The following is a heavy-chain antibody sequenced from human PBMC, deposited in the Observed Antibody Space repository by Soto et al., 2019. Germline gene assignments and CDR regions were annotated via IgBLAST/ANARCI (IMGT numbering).Heavy chain of an antibody. D-gene: IGHD2-21*01. J-gene: IGHJ4*02. V-gene: IGHV4-59*01. Sequence: PSETLSLTCTVSGGSISSYYWSWIRQPPGKGLEWIGYIYYSGSTNYNPSLKSRVTISVDTSKNQFFLKLSSVNTADTAIYYCTRGGDPYKTGHWGQGTLVTVSS. CDR2: IYYSGST. CDR3: TRGGDPYKTGH. CDR1: GGSISSYY.